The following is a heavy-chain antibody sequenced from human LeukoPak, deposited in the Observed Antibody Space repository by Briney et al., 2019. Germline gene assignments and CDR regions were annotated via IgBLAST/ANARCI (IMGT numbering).Heavy chain of an antibody. D-gene: IGHD5-24*01. CDR3: ARVGNGYNHFDY. Sequence: SETLSLTCTVSGGSISSSNYYWGWIRQPPGKGLEWIGYIYYSGSTNYNPSLKSRVTISVDTSKNQFSLKLSSVTAADTAVYYCARVGNGYNHFDYWGQGTLVTVSS. CDR1: GGSISSSNYY. CDR2: IYYSGST. J-gene: IGHJ4*02. V-gene: IGHV4-61*05.